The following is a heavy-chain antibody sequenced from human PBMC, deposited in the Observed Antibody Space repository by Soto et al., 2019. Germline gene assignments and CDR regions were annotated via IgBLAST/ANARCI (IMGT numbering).Heavy chain of an antibody. CDR2: FSSSTSTI. J-gene: IGHJ5*02. D-gene: IGHD3-22*01. V-gene: IGHV3-48*02. CDR3: ARGADYDSSGIRLNWFDP. CDR1: GFTFSSYS. Sequence: EVQLVESGGGLVQPGGSLRLSCAASGFTFSSYSMNWVRQAPGKGLEWVSYFSSSTSTIYYADSVKGRFTISRDNAKNSLYRQMNSLRDEDTAVYYCARGADYDSSGIRLNWFDPWGQGTLVTVSS.